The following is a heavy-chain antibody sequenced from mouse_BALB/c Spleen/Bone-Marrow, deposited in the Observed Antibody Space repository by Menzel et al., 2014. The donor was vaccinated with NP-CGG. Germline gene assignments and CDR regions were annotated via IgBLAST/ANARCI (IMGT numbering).Heavy chain of an antibody. V-gene: IGHV1-69*02. CDR1: GYTLTSYW. D-gene: IGHD3-1*01. Sequence: VKLMESGAELVKPGASVKLSCKASGYTLTSYWMHWVKQRPGQGLEWIGEIDPSDSYTNYNQKFKGKATLTVDKSSSTAYMQLSSLTSEDSAVYYCATARATSYAMDYWGQGTSVTVSS. J-gene: IGHJ4*01. CDR2: IDPSDSYT. CDR3: ATARATSYAMDY.